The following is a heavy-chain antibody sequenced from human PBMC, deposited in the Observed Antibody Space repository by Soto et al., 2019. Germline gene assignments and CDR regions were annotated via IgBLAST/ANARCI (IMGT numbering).Heavy chain of an antibody. Sequence: LSQTLSLTCAISGDSVSSNSAAWNWIRQSPSRGLEWLGRTYYRSKWYNDYAVSVKSRITINPDTSKNQFSLQLNSVTPEDTAVYYCARSSMIVVVITGPFDYWRQGTLVTVSS. CDR1: GDSVSSNSAA. D-gene: IGHD3-22*01. CDR3: ARSSMIVVVITGPFDY. J-gene: IGHJ4*02. V-gene: IGHV6-1*01. CDR2: TYYRSKWYN.